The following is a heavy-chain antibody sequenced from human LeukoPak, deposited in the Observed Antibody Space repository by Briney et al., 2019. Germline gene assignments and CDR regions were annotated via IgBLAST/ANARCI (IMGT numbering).Heavy chain of an antibody. CDR1: GFTFSNYP. CDR2: ITYDGSNK. V-gene: IGHV3-30*04. CDR3: AREGVQWLVNDAFDM. J-gene: IGHJ3*02. Sequence: AGGSLRLSCAASGFTFSNYPMNWVRQAPGKGLEWVADITYDGSNKYYADSVKGRFTIYRDNYKNTLYLQMNSLSAEDTAVYYCAREGVQWLVNDAFDMWGQGTMVTVSS. D-gene: IGHD6-19*01.